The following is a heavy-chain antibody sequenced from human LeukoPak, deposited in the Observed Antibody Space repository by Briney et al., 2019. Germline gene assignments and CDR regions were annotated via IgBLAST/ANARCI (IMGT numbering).Heavy chain of an antibody. CDR2: INPNSGGA. Sequence: ASVKVSCKASGGTFSNYAISWVRQAPGQGLEWMGWINPNSGGANYAQKFQGRVTMTRDTSISTVYMELTRLRSDDTAMYYCAKSTNWGSISDGFDIWGQGTMVTVAS. D-gene: IGHD7-27*01. V-gene: IGHV1-2*02. J-gene: IGHJ3*02. CDR3: AKSTNWGSISDGFDI. CDR1: GGTFSNYA.